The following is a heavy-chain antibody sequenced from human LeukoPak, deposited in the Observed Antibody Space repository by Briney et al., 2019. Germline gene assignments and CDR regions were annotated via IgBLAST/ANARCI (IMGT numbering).Heavy chain of an antibody. CDR3: ARPGYCSGGSCYPGYFDY. CDR1: GGSISSYY. CDR2: IYYSGST. J-gene: IGHJ4*02. D-gene: IGHD2-15*01. V-gene: IGHV4-59*01. Sequence: SETLSLTCTVSGGSISSYYWSWIRQPPGKGLEWIGYIYYSGSTNYNPSLKSRVTISVDTSKNQFSLKLSSVTAADTAVYYCARPGYCSGGSCYPGYFDYWGQGTLVTVSS.